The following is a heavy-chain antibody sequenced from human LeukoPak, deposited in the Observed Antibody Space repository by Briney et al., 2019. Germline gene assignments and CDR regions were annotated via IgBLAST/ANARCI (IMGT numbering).Heavy chain of an antibody. J-gene: IGHJ6*02. CDR1: GGSISSGSYY. CDR3: AREFFSSGWYGKMDV. D-gene: IGHD6-19*01. Sequence: SETLSLTCTVSGGSISSGSYYWSWIRQPAGKGLEWIGRIYTSGSTNYNPFLKSRVTISVDTSKNQFSLKLSSVTAADTAVYYCAREFFSSGWYGKMDVWGQGTTVTVSS. CDR2: IYTSGST. V-gene: IGHV4-61*02.